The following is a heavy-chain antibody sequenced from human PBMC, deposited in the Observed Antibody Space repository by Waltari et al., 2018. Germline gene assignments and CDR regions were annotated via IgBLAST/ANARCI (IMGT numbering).Heavy chain of an antibody. J-gene: IGHJ6*03. V-gene: IGHV3-74*01. CDR3: AREPSPDSSGYFYYYMDV. CDR1: GFTFSRYW. Sequence: EVQLVESGGGLVQPGGSLRLSCAASGFTFSRYWMHWVRQAPGKGLVWVSRSNSVGGGPIYADAVKGRFTSARDNAKNTLYLQVNSLRVEDTAVYYCAREPSPDSSGYFYYYMDVWGKGTTVTVSS. CDR2: SNSVGGGP. D-gene: IGHD3-22*01.